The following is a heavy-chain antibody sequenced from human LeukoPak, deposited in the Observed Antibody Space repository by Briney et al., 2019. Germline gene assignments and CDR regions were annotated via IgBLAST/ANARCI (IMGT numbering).Heavy chain of an antibody. D-gene: IGHD3-10*01. CDR3: ASSITMVRGYAFDI. Sequence: KPSQTLSLTCAVSGGSISSGGYSWSWIRQPPGKGLEWIGYIYHSGSTYYNPSLKSRVTISVDRSKNQFSLKLSSVTAADTAVYCCASSITMVRGYAFDIWGQGTMVTVSS. CDR2: IYHSGST. J-gene: IGHJ3*02. V-gene: IGHV4-30-2*01. CDR1: GGSISSGGYS.